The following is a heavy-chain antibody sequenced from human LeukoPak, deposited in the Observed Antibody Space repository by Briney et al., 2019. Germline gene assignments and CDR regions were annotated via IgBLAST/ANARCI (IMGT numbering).Heavy chain of an antibody. CDR3: ARTFLSGDGYKVGYFDY. J-gene: IGHJ4*02. CDR2: IYSSGST. Sequence: PGGSLRLSCAASGFTVSSNYMSWVRPAPGKGPEWVSLIYSSGSTYYTNSVKGRFTISRDNSQNTLYLQMNSLSAEDTAVYYCARTFLSGDGYKVGYFDYWGQGTLVTVSS. D-gene: IGHD5-24*01. V-gene: IGHV3-53*01. CDR1: GFTVSSNY.